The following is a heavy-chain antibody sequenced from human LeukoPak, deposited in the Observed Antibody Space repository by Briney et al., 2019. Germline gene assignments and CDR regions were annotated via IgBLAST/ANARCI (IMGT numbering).Heavy chain of an antibody. D-gene: IGHD3-16*01. J-gene: IGHJ5*02. Sequence: GGSLRLSCAAAGFTVSSNYMSWVRQAPGKGLDWVSMIYSGGSTNYADSVKGRFTISRDSSKNTLYLQMNSLRAEDTAVYYCVTRLAWGQGTLVTVSS. V-gene: IGHV3-53*01. CDR3: VTRLA. CDR2: IYSGGST. CDR1: GFTVSSNY.